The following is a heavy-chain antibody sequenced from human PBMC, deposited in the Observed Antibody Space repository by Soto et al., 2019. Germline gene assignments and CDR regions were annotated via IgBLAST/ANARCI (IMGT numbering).Heavy chain of an antibody. D-gene: IGHD6-13*01. V-gene: IGHV1-69*01. J-gene: IGHJ4*02. Sequence: QVQLVQSVAEVKKPVSSVKVSCKASGGTFSSYAISLVRHAPGQVLEWMGGIIPIFGTANYAQKFQGRVTITADESTSTADMELSSMSSEDTAVYYCARTRVSSSWYEYWGQGTLVTVSS. CDR2: IIPIFGTA. CDR1: GGTFSSYA. CDR3: ARTRVSSSWYEY.